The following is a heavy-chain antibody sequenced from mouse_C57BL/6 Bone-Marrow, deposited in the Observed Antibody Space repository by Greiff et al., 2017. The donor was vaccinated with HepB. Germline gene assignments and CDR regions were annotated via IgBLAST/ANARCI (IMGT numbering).Heavy chain of an antibody. D-gene: IGHD2-1*01. Sequence: DVQLQESGPVLVKPGASVKMSCKASGYTFTDYYMNWVKQSHGKSLEWIGVINPYNGGTSYNQKFKGKATLTVDKSSSTAYMELNSLTSEDSAVYYCARAFYYGNYFYFDYWGQGTTLTVSS. J-gene: IGHJ2*01. CDR2: INPYNGGT. V-gene: IGHV1-19*01. CDR1: GYTFTDYY. CDR3: ARAFYYGNYFYFDY.